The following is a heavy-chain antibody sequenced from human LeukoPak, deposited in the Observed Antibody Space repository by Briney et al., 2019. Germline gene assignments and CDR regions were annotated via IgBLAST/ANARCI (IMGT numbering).Heavy chain of an antibody. D-gene: IGHD1-20*01. CDR1: GDSISSYY. CDR2: VYTSGST. CDR3: ARDPFNWNYFDY. V-gene: IGHV4-4*07. Sequence: SETLSLTCTVSGDSISSYYWSWIRQPAGQELDWIGRVYTSGSTSYNPSLKSRVTMSVDTSKNQFSLKLSSVTAADTAVYYCARDPFNWNYFDYWGQGTLVTVSS. J-gene: IGHJ4*02.